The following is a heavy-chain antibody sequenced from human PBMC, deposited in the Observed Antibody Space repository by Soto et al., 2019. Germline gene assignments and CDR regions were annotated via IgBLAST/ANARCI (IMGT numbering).Heavy chain of an antibody. V-gene: IGHV3-33*01. CDR2: IWYDGSNK. D-gene: IGHD2-2*02. CDR3: ARDACSTTSCYIDY. J-gene: IGHJ4*02. CDR1: GFTFSSYG. Sequence: GGSLRLSCAASGFTFSSYGMHWVRQAPGKGLEWVAVIWYDGSNKYYADSVKGRFTISRDNSKNTLYLQMNSLRAEDTAVYYCARDACSTTSCYIDYWGQGTLVTVSS.